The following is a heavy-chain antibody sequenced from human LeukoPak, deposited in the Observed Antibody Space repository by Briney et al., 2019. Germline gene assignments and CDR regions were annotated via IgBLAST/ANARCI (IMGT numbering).Heavy chain of an antibody. CDR3: ATTVTRLRYFDWLSPGLGMDV. CDR1: GFSFSTYA. Sequence: GGSLRLSCAASGFSFSTYAMSWVRQAPGKGLEWVSAVSASGYSTRYADSVKGRFTISRDNSKNTLSLQLNGLRAEDTAVYYCATTVTRLRYFDWLSPGLGMDVWGQGTTVTVSS. D-gene: IGHD3-9*01. CDR2: VSASGYST. V-gene: IGHV3-23*01. J-gene: IGHJ6*02.